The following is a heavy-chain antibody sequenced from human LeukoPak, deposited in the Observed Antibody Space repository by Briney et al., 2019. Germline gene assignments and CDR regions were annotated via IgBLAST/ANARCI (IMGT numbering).Heavy chain of an antibody. Sequence: QAGGSLRLSCAASGFTFSSYAMSWVRQAPGKGLEWVSAISGSGGSTYYADSVKGRFTISRDNSKNTLYLQMNSLRAEDTAVYYCAKDLRYSSGWYRAFADYWGQGTLVTVSS. CDR3: AKDLRYSSGWYRAFADY. CDR1: GFTFSSYA. D-gene: IGHD6-19*01. V-gene: IGHV3-23*01. J-gene: IGHJ4*02. CDR2: ISGSGGST.